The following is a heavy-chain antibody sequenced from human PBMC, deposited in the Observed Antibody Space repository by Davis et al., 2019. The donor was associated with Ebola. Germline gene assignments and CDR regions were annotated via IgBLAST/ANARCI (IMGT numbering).Heavy chain of an antibody. Sequence: AASVKVSCKASGYTFTSYGISWVRQAPGQGLEWMGRINPNSGGTNYAQKFQGRVTMTRDTSISTAYMDLTRLTSDDTAVYYCTRGGISMMVVPRDYYYGMDVWGQGTTVTVSS. V-gene: IGHV1-2*06. CDR2: INPNSGGT. CDR3: TRGGISMMVVPRDYYYGMDV. D-gene: IGHD3-22*01. CDR1: GYTFTSYG. J-gene: IGHJ6*02.